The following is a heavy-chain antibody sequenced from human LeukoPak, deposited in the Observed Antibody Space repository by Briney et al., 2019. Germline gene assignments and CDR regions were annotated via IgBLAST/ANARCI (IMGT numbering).Heavy chain of an antibody. CDR2: INHSGST. CDR1: GGSFSGYY. CDR3: ARGGIVGATADALDI. V-gene: IGHV4-34*01. J-gene: IGHJ3*02. D-gene: IGHD1-26*01. Sequence: SETLSLTCAVYGGSFSGYYWSWIRQPPGKGLEWIGEINHSGSTNYNPSLKSRVTISVDTSKNQFSLKLSSVTAADTAVYYCARGGIVGATADALDIWGQGTMVTVSS.